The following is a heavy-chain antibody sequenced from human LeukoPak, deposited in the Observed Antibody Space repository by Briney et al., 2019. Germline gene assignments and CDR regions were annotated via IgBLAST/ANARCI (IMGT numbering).Heavy chain of an antibody. CDR3: TRSRYYGAGSLSYYYYYYMDV. J-gene: IGHJ6*03. D-gene: IGHD3-10*01. CDR2: IYTSVITNYNPSSGST. Sequence: PSQTLSLTCTVSGDSINSGSYYWSCIRQPAGKGLEWIGRIYTSVITNYNPSSGSTNYNPSQKTRVTMSVDTYNNQFSLKLTSVTAADAAVYYCTRSRYYGAGSLSYYYYYYMDVWGKGTTVTISS. V-gene: IGHV4-61*02. CDR1: GDSINSGSYY.